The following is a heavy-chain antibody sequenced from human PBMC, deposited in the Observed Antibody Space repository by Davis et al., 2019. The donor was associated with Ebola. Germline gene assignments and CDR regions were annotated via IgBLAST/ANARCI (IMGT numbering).Heavy chain of an antibody. J-gene: IGHJ6*02. Sequence: GESLKISCAASGFTFSGSAMHWVRQASGKGLEWVGRIRSKANSYATAYAASVKGRFTISRDNSKNTLYLQMNSLRAEDTAVYYCAREYYYGMDVWGQGTTVTVSS. CDR2: IRSKANSYAT. CDR3: AREYYYGMDV. CDR1: GFTFSGSA. V-gene: IGHV3-73*01.